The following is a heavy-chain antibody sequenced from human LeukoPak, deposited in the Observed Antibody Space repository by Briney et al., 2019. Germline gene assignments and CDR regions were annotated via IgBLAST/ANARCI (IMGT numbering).Heavy chain of an antibody. CDR2: ISYIGST. CDR3: ARDPTTVTKGLDI. CDR1: GGSISSHY. D-gene: IGHD4-17*01. V-gene: IGHV4-59*11. J-gene: IGHJ3*02. Sequence: SETLSLTCTVSGGSISSHYWSWIRQPPGKGLEWIGYISYIGSTNYNPSHKSRVTISVDTSKNQFSLKLSSVTAADAAVYFCARDPTTVTKGLDIWGQGTMVTVSS.